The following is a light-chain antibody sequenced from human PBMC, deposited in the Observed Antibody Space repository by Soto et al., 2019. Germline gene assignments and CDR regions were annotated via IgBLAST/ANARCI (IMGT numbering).Light chain of an antibody. Sequence: DIQMTQSPSSLSASVGDRVTITCRASQGISSYLAWYQQKPGNAPKLLIYAASTLQSGVPSRFSGSGSGTDFTLTISSLQPEDFATYYCQQLNSYPRITFGQGTRLEIK. J-gene: IGKJ5*01. CDR3: QQLNSYPRIT. CDR2: AAS. V-gene: IGKV1-9*01. CDR1: QGISSY.